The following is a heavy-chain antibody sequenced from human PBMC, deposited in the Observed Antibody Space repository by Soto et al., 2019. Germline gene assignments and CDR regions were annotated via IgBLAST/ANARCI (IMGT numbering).Heavy chain of an antibody. CDR2: INHSGST. CDR3: ASVGDSYYHFWSGYHKGYFDY. J-gene: IGHJ4*02. D-gene: IGHD3-3*01. CDR1: GGSFSGYY. Sequence: SETLSLTCAVYGGSFSGYYWSWIRQPPGKGLEWIGAINHSGSTNYNPSLKSRVTISVDTSKIQFSLKLSSVTAADTAVYYCASVGDSYYHFWSGYHKGYFDYWGQGTLVTVSS. V-gene: IGHV4-34*01.